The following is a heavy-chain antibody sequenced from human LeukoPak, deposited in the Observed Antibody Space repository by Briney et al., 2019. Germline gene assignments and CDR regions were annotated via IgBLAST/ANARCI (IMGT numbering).Heavy chain of an antibody. D-gene: IGHD1-26*01. CDR1: GYSFTIYW. CDR3: ARGPVGATVDY. J-gene: IGHJ4*02. CDR2: IYPGDSAT. V-gene: IGHV5-51*01. Sequence: GESLKISCKASGYSFTIYWIGWVRQMPGKGLGWMGIIYPGDSATRNSPSLQGQVTISADKTISSPYLQWSSLKASDTSMYDCARGPVGATVDYWGQGTLVTVSS.